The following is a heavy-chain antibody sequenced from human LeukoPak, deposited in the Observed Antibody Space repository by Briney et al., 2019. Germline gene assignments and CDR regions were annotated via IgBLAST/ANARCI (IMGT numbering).Heavy chain of an antibody. CDR1: DDSSTMYY. Sequence: SETLSLTCSVSDDSSTMYYWTWIRQPPGKGLEWIGYVDHTGSTNFNPSLNGRVSISRDTTKNLFSLRLRSVTAADTAVYFCARGRVSSSTWYSTYYYYFYMGVWGKGTTVTVSS. J-gene: IGHJ6*03. D-gene: IGHD1-1*01. CDR3: ARGRVSSSTWYSTYYYYFYMGV. V-gene: IGHV4-59*01. CDR2: VDHTGST.